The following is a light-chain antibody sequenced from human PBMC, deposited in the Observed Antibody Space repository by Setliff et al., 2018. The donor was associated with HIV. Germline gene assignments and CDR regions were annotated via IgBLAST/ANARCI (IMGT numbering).Light chain of an antibody. Sequence: QSALAQPASVSGSPGQSITISCTGTSSDVGGYSYVSWYQQHPGKAPKLIIYEVRNWPSGVSNRFSGSKSGNTASLTISGLQAEDEADYYCSSYASSNTLPFGTGTKVTVL. CDR2: EVR. CDR1: SSDVGGYSY. V-gene: IGLV2-14*01. CDR3: SSYASSNTLP. J-gene: IGLJ1*01.